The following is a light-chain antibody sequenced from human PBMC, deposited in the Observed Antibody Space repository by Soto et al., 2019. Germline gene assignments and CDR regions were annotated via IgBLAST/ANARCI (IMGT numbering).Light chain of an antibody. CDR1: QTLLHSNGYNY. J-gene: IGKJ2*02. CDR3: MQALQTPRT. Sequence: DIVMIQSPLSLPVTPGEPASISCRSSQTLLHSNGYNYLDWYLQKPGQSPQLLIYLGSNRASGVPDRFSGSGSGTDFTLKISRVEAEDVGAYYCMQALQTPRTFGQGTKLEIK. V-gene: IGKV2-28*01. CDR2: LGS.